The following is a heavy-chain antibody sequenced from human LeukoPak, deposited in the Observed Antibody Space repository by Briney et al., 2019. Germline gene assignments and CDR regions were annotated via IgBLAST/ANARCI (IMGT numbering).Heavy chain of an antibody. CDR3: ARWLQFPYLGFDY. CDR1: GGFFSGYY. D-gene: IGHD5-24*01. CDR2: INHSGST. V-gene: IGHV4-34*01. Sequence: PSETLSLPCAVYGGFFSGYYWSWIRQPPGKGLEWIGEINHSGSTNYNPSLKSRVTISVDTSKNQFSLKLSSVAAADTALYYCARWLQFPYLGFDYWGQGTLVTVSS. J-gene: IGHJ4*02.